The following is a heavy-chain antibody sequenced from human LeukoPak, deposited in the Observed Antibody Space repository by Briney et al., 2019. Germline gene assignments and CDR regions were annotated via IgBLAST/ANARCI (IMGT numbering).Heavy chain of an antibody. J-gene: IGHJ4*02. CDR3: AKDLCSGGSCYVADY. CDR1: GFTFSSYA. D-gene: IGHD2-15*01. V-gene: IGHV3-23*01. Sequence: GGSLRLSCAASGFTFSSYAMSWVRQAPGKGLEWVSAISGSGGSTYYVDSVKGRFTISRDNSKNTLYLQMNSLRAEDTAVYYCAKDLCSGGSCYVADYWGQGTLVTVSS. CDR2: ISGSGGST.